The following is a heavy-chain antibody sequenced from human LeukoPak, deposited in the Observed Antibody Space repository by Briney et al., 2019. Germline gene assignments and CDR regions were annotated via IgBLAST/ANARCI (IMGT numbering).Heavy chain of an antibody. CDR2: INAGNGNT. CDR3: AREIDRDDYNRFFDY. CDR1: GYTFSTYT. V-gene: IGHV1-3*01. J-gene: IGHJ4*02. D-gene: IGHD5-24*01. Sequence: ASVKVSCKASGYTFSTYTMHWVRQAPGQRLEWMGWINAGNGNTKYSQKFQVRVTITRDTSATTAYMEMSSLKSEDTAVYYCAREIDRDDYNRFFDYWGRGTLVTVSS.